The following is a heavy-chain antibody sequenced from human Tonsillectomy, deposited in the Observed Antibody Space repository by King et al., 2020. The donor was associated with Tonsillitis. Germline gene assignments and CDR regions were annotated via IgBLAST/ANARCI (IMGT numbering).Heavy chain of an antibody. Sequence: VQLVESGGGLVQPGGSLGLSCAASGFTFSSYAMSWVRQAPGKGLEWVSTIGGSGGGTYYADSVKGRFTISTDNSKNTLYLQMNSLRAEDTAVYYCAKEGYDILTGYHPFEYWGQGTLVTVSS. CDR2: IGGSGGGT. J-gene: IGHJ4*02. V-gene: IGHV3-23*04. D-gene: IGHD3-9*01. CDR3: AKEGYDILTGYHPFEY. CDR1: GFTFSSYA.